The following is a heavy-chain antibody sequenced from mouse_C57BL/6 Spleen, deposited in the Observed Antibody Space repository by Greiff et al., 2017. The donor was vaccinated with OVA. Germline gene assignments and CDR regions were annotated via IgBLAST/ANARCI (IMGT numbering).Heavy chain of an antibody. CDR1: GFTFSDFG. J-gene: IGHJ2*01. D-gene: IGHD2-1*01. V-gene: IGHV5-17*01. Sequence: EVQLVESGGGLVKPGGSLKLSCAASGFTFSDFGMHWVRQAPEKGLEWVAYISGGSSTIYYADTVKGRFTISRDNAKNTLFLQMTSLRSEDTAMYYCARQLLHFDYWGQGTTLTVSS. CDR2: ISGGSSTI. CDR3: ARQLLHFDY.